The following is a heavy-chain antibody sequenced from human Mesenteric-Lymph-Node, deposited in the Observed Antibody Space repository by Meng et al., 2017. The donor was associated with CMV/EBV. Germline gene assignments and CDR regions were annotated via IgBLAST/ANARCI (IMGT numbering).Heavy chain of an antibody. CDR1: GFTFSSYA. V-gene: IGHV3-23*01. D-gene: IGHD4-17*01. Sequence: GESLKISCAASGFTFSSYAMSWVRQAPGKGLEWVSAISGSGGSTYYADSVKGWFTISRDNSKNTLYLQMNSLRAEDTAVYYCAKRDYGDYLPWGQGTLVTVSS. CDR3: AKRDYGDYLP. J-gene: IGHJ5*02. CDR2: ISGSGGST.